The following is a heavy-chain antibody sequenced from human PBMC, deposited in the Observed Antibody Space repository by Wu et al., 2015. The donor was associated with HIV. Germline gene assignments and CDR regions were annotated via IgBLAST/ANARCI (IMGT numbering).Heavy chain of an antibody. J-gene: IGHJ6*02. Sequence: QVQLMQSGAEVKKPGSSVKVSCKASGATFISYTITWVRQAPGQGLEWMGGFIPMFGTANYAQKFQGRLTITTDGSTATGYMELSSLRSEDTAVYFCARDLARETMIRDRPRYGLDVWGQGTTVTVSS. D-gene: IGHD3-10*02. CDR3: ARDLARETMIRDRPRYGLDV. CDR1: GATFISYT. V-gene: IGHV1-69*05. CDR2: FIPMFGTA.